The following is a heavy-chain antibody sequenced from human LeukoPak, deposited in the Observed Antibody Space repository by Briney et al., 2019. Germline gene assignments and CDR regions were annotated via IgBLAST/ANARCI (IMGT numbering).Heavy chain of an antibody. D-gene: IGHD6-13*01. CDR3: ARLGYSSTLFDY. J-gene: IGHJ4*02. CDR2: IYYSGST. V-gene: IGHV4-59*08. Sequence: TTSETLSLTCTVSGGSISSYYWSWIRQPPGKGLEWIGYIYYSGSTNYNPSLKSRVTISVDTSKNQFSLKLSSVTAADTAVYYCARLGYSSTLFDYWGQGTLVTVSS. CDR1: GGSISSYY.